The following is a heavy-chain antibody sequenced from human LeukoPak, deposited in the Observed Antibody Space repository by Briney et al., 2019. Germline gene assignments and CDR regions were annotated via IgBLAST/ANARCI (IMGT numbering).Heavy chain of an antibody. D-gene: IGHD3-16*01. CDR1: GSSPNNYA. J-gene: IGHJ4*02. CDR3: AKAGQRSYAEAFDS. V-gene: IGHV3-33*06. CDR2: IWHDGLNK. Sequence: PGKSLRLSRAASGSSPNNYAMHWVRQAPGKGLEWVAVIWHDGLNKFYADFLKGRFTISRDFSRDTVYLQMSGLTVEDTAVYYCAKAGQRSYAEAFDSWGQGTLVTVSS.